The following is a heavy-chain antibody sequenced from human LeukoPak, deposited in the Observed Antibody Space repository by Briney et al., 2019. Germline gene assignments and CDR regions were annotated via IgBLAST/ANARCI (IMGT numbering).Heavy chain of an antibody. D-gene: IGHD4-17*01. CDR3: ASLYGDLPY. J-gene: IGHJ4*02. CDR2: ISYSGST. Sequence: PSETLSLTCTVSGGSISSNGYYWGWIRQPPGKGLERVGYISYSGSTNYNPSLKSRVTISVDTSKNQFSLKLSSVTAADTPVYYCASLYGDLPYWGQGTLVTVSS. CDR1: GGSISSNGYY. V-gene: IGHV4-61*05.